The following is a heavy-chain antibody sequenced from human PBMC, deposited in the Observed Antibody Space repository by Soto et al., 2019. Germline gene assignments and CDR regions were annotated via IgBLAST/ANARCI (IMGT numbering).Heavy chain of an antibody. CDR3: ARDGGGFGELLLNSYDAFDL. V-gene: IGHV3-30*04. J-gene: IGHJ3*01. Sequence: QEQLVESGGGVVQPGTSLRLSCTASGFSFSTYAMYWVRQAPGKGLEWVAIISYDGSNAQYADSVKGRFTVARDNSKNTLYLQMHSLNAEDTAFFYCARDGGGFGELLLNSYDAFDLWGQGKLVTVSS. D-gene: IGHD3-10*01. CDR2: ISYDGSNA. CDR1: GFSFSTYA.